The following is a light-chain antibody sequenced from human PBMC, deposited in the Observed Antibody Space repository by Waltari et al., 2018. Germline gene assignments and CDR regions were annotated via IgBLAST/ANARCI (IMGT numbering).Light chain of an antibody. J-gene: IGLJ3*02. CDR1: SGHSSNI. Sequence: QLVLTQSPSASASLGASVKLTCTLSSGHSSNIIAWHQQQPEKGPRYLMKVNSDGSHTKGDVIPDRFSGSGAGAERYRTSSSVQSEDEADYYCQTGGHGTWVFGGGTKLTVL. CDR3: QTGGHGTWV. V-gene: IGLV4-69*01. CDR2: VNSDGSH.